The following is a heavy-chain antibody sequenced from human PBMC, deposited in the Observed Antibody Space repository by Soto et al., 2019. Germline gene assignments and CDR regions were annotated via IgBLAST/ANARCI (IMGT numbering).Heavy chain of an antibody. CDR1: GFTFSTYG. J-gene: IGHJ4*02. Sequence: QVQLVESGGGVVQRGRSLRLSCSASGFTFSTYGMHWVRQAPGKGLAWVAVISYDGGNKYYTDSVKDRFTISRDNSKNTVYLQMNSLRAEDTAVYFCAKDGKVFSSGWYAPSLDYWGQGALVTVSS. CDR2: ISYDGGNK. D-gene: IGHD6-19*01. V-gene: IGHV3-30*18. CDR3: AKDGKVFSSGWYAPSLDY.